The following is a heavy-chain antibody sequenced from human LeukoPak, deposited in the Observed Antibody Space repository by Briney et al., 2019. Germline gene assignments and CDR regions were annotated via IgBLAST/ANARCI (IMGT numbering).Heavy chain of an antibody. CDR2: VSSDGTT. V-gene: IGHV4-59*08. CDR1: GDSVTSYY. D-gene: IGHD2-8*02. CDR3: ARXDCTGDGCYNH. J-gene: IGHJ4*02. Sequence: SETLSLTCSVSGDSVTSYYWSWIRQPPGKGLEWIGYVSSDGTTNYTPSLRSRVIMSVDTAKNHISLSLTSLTAADTAIYYCARXDCTGDGCYNHWGQGTLVTASS.